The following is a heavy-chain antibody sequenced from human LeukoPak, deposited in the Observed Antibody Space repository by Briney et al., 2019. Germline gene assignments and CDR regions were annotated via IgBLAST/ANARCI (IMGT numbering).Heavy chain of an antibody. J-gene: IGHJ6*02. D-gene: IGHD2-15*01. CDR3: ARQRYCSGGSCYYYYGMDV. CDR1: GYSFTTYW. Sequence: GESLKISCKASGYSFTTYWIGWVRQVPGKGLEWVGIIYPADSTAKYSPSFQGQVTISADKSISTAYLQWSSLKASDTAMYYCARQRYCSGGSCYYYYGMDVWGQGTTVTVSS. V-gene: IGHV5-51*01. CDR2: IYPADSTA.